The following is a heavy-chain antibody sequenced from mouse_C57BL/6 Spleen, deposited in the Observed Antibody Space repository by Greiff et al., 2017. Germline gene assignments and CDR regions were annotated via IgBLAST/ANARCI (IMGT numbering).Heavy chain of an antibody. Sequence: VQLQQSGAELVRPGASVKLSCTASGFNIKDDYMHWVKQRPEQGLEWIGWIDPENGDTEYASKFQGKATITADTSSNTAYLQLSSLTSEDTAVYYCTTGYYYGSLDYWGQGTTLTV. V-gene: IGHV14-4*01. CDR3: TTGYYYGSLDY. CDR2: IDPENGDT. D-gene: IGHD1-1*01. CDR1: GFNIKDDY. J-gene: IGHJ2*01.